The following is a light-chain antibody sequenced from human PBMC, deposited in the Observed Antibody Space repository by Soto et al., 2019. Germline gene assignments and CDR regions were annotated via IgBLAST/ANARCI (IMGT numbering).Light chain of an antibody. CDR2: GTS. J-gene: IGKJ2*01. V-gene: IGKV3-20*01. CDR3: QLYGSSPLYS. CDR1: QTVSSTY. Sequence: EIVLTQSPGTLSLSPGERATLSCRTSQTVSSTYLAWYQQKRGHAPRLLIYGTSNRATGIQDRFSGSGSGTDFTLTISRLEPEDFAVYHCQLYGSSPLYSFAQGTELEIK.